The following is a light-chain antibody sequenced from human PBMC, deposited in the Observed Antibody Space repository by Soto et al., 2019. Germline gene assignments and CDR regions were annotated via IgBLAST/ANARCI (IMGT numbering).Light chain of an antibody. CDR2: ENN. V-gene: IGLV1-51*02. Sequence: QSALTQPPSVSAAPGQKVTISCSGSSSNIRNNYVSWYQQLPGTAPKLLIYENNKRPSGIPDRFSGSKSGTSATLGITGLQTGDEADYYCGTWDSSLSADWVFGGGTKLTVL. CDR3: GTWDSSLSADWV. CDR1: SSNIRNNY. J-gene: IGLJ3*02.